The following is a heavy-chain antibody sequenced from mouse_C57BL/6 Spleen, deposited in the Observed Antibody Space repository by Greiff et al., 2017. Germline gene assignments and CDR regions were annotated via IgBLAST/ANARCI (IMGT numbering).Heavy chain of an antibody. V-gene: IGHV14-4*01. CDR2: IYPENGDT. CDR3: TRGLKPGYFDY. Sequence: VQLQQSGAELVRPGASVKLSCTASGFNIKDDYMHWVKQRPEQGLEWIGWIYPENGDTEYASKFQGKATITADTSSNTAYLQLSSLTSEDNAVYCCTRGLKPGYFDYWGQGTTLTVSS. D-gene: IGHD3-3*01. J-gene: IGHJ2*01. CDR1: GFNIKDDY.